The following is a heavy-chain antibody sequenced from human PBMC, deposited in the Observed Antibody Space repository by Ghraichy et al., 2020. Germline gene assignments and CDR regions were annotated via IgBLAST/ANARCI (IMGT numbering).Heavy chain of an antibody. D-gene: IGHD2-8*01. Sequence: SVKVSCKASGGTFSSYTISWVRQAPGQGLEWMGRIIPILGIANYAQKFQGRVTITADKSTSTAYMELSSLRSEDTAVYYCAGSHYCTNGVCYPGYWGQGTLVTVSS. CDR2: IIPILGIA. CDR1: GGTFSSYT. CDR3: AGSHYCTNGVCYPGY. V-gene: IGHV1-69*02. J-gene: IGHJ4*02.